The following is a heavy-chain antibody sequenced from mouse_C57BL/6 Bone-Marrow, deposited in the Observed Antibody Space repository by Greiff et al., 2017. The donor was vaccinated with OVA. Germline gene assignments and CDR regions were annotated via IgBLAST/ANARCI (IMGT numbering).Heavy chain of an antibody. D-gene: IGHD1-1*01. Sequence: QVHVKQSGPELVKPGASVKISCKASGYAFSSSWMNWVKQRPGKGLEWIGRIYPGDGDTNYNGKFKGKATLTADKSSSTAYMQLSSLTSEDSAVYFCARGEVYGSVAYWGQGTLVTVSA. CDR1: GYAFSSSW. V-gene: IGHV1-82*01. CDR3: ARGEVYGSVAY. J-gene: IGHJ3*01. CDR2: IYPGDGDT.